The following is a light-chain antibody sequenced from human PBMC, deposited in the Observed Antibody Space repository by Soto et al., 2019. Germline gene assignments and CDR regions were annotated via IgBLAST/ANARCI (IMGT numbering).Light chain of an antibody. V-gene: IGKV3-15*01. CDR3: QQYNNWPRT. CDR2: GAS. Sequence: EILMTQSPATLSVSPGERATLSCRASQSVSSNLAWYQKKPGKAPRLLIYGASTRATGIPARLSGSGYGTELTITISSMKSEDFEVYYCQQYNNWPRTFGHGTKVDIK. CDR1: QSVSSN. J-gene: IGKJ1*01.